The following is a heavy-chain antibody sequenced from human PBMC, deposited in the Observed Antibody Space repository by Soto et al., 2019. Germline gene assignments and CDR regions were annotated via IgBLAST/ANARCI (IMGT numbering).Heavy chain of an antibody. Sequence: GGSLRLSCAASGFVFSSYAMSWVRQAPGKGLEWVSAISGSGTTAYYADSVKGRFIFSRDNPKNTMYLQMNSLRAEDTAVYFCAKTTGGWFSAFESWGQGTVVTVAS. J-gene: IGHJ3*02. CDR1: GFVFSSYA. CDR2: ISGSGTTA. D-gene: IGHD6-19*01. V-gene: IGHV3-23*01. CDR3: AKTTGGWFSAFES.